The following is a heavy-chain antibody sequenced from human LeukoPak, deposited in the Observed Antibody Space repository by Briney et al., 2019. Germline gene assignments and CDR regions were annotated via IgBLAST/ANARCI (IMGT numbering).Heavy chain of an antibody. Sequence: PSETLSLTCAVYGGSFSGYYWSWIRQPPGKGLEWIGEINHSGSTNYNPSLKSRVTISVDTSKNQLSLKLSSVTAADTAVYYCAREEGYCSSTSCSYGMDVWGQGTTVTVSS. CDR3: AREEGYCSSTSCSYGMDV. D-gene: IGHD2-2*01. CDR2: INHSGST. CDR1: GGSFSGYY. J-gene: IGHJ6*02. V-gene: IGHV4-34*01.